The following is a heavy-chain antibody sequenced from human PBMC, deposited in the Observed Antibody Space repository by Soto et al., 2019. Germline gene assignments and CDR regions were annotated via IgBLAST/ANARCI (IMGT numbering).Heavy chain of an antibody. CDR3: AKYAGGGGYMDF. V-gene: IGHV3-23*01. Sequence: EVQLLESGGGLVQPGGSLRLSCAASGFSFGSYSIGWVRQAPGKGLEWVSAVSESGASTYYADSMKGQFTISRDNSRNTVFLQMNGLRAEDTAVYYCAKYAGGGGYMDFWGQGTLVTVSS. CDR1: GFSFGSYS. D-gene: IGHD2-15*01. CDR2: VSESGAST. J-gene: IGHJ4*02.